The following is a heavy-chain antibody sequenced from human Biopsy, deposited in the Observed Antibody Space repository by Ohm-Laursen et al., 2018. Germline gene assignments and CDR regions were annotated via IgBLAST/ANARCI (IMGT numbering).Heavy chain of an antibody. CDR2: IYYSVMT. V-gene: IGHV4-59*01. Sequence: SQTLSLTRTVSGGSIINNYWSWIRQPPGKGLEWIGHIYYSVMTNYNPSLQSRVSISVDTSRDQVSLTLSSVTAADTAVYYCARDSGILNYGNFKYYHYYGMDVWGQGTKVTVSS. CDR1: GGSIINNY. CDR3: ARDSGILNYGNFKYYHYYGMDV. D-gene: IGHD4-11*01. J-gene: IGHJ6*02.